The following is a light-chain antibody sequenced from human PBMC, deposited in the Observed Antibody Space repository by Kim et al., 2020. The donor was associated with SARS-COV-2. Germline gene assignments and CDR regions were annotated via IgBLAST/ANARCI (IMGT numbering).Light chain of an antibody. V-gene: IGKV1-5*03. CDR1: QSVSPS. J-gene: IGKJ1*01. CDR2: KAS. CDR3: QQYKTYPWT. Sequence: ATVGDTVTITCRASQSVSPSLAWFRHKPGKAPSLLMYKASSLESGVPSRFSGSGSGTEFTLTITSLQPDDFATYYCQQYKTYPWTFGQGTKVDIK.